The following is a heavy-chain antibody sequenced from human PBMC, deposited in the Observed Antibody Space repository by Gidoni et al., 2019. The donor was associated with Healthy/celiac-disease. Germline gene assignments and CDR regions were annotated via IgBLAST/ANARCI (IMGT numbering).Heavy chain of an antibody. V-gene: IGHV3-30-3*01. Sequence: QVQLLESGGGVVQPGRSLRLSCDAPGLTFSSYAMHWVRQAPGKGLEWVAVISYDGSNKYYADSVKGRFTISRDNSKNTLYLQMNSLRAEDTAVYYCARGPIFGVVITYYFDYWGQGTLVTVSS. CDR2: ISYDGSNK. CDR3: ARGPIFGVVITYYFDY. J-gene: IGHJ4*02. CDR1: GLTFSSYA. D-gene: IGHD3-3*01.